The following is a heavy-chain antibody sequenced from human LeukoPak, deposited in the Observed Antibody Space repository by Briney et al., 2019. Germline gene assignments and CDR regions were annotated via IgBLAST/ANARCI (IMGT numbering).Heavy chain of an antibody. V-gene: IGHV1-18*01. Sequence: ASVKVSCKASGYTFTSYCISWVRQAPGQGREWMGWISAYNGNTNYAQKLQGRVTMTTDTSTSTAYMELRRLRSDDTAVHYCARESEKYYYDSSGYYCGDFDYWGQGTLVTVSS. CDR2: ISAYNGNT. J-gene: IGHJ4*02. D-gene: IGHD3-22*01. CDR3: ARESEKYYYDSSGYYCGDFDY. CDR1: GYTFTSYC.